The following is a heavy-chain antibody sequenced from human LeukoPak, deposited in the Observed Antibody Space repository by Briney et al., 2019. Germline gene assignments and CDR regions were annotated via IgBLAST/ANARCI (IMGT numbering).Heavy chain of an antibody. CDR2: INPSGGST. D-gene: IGHD3-9*01. Sequence: ASVKVSCKASGGTFSSYAISWVRQAPGQGLEWMGIINPSGGSTNYAQKFQGRVTMTRDASTSTVYMELRSLRSEDTAFYYCARELTGRYGQACWGQGTLVTVSS. V-gene: IGHV1-46*01. J-gene: IGHJ4*02. CDR1: GGTFSSYA. CDR3: ARELTGRYGQAC.